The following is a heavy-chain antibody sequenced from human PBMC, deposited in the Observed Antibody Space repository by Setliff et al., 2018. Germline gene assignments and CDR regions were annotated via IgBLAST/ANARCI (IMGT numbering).Heavy chain of an antibody. CDR2: IIPMFGTP. CDR1: GDSFNNYA. D-gene: IGHD2-15*01. CDR3: ARSPAVLGIVYLDP. Sequence: SVKVSCKASGDSFNNYAISWVRQAPGQGLGWMGGIIPMFGTPAYAQKFQDRVTITTDESTSTAYMELDSLRSEDTAVYYCARSPAVLGIVYLDPWGQGTLVTVSS. V-gene: IGHV1-69*05. J-gene: IGHJ5*02.